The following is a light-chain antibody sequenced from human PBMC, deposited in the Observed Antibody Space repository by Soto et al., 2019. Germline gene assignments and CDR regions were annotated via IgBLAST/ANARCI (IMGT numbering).Light chain of an antibody. CDR1: QSVRSSY. CDR2: GAS. J-gene: IGKJ2*01. CDR3: QQYGSSPYT. V-gene: IGKV3-20*01. Sequence: EIVLTQSPGTLSLSPGERVTLSCRASQSVRSSYLAWYQQKPGQAPRLLIYGASSRATGIPDRFSGSGSGTDFTLTISSLEPEDFAVYCFQQYGSSPYTFGQGTKLDI.